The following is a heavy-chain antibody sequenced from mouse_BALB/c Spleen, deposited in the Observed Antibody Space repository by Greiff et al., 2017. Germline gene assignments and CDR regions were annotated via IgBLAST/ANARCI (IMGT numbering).Heavy chain of an antibody. D-gene: IGHD2-14*01. V-gene: IGHV2-2*02. CDR2: IWSGGST. CDR1: GFSLTSYG. Sequence: QGQLKESGPGLVQPSQSLSITCTVSGFSLTSYGVHWVRQSPGKGLEWLGVIWSGGSTDYNAAFISRLSISKDNSKSQVFFKMNSLQANDTAIYYCARNDYRYDRAMDYWGQGTSVTVSS. CDR3: ARNDYRYDRAMDY. J-gene: IGHJ4*01.